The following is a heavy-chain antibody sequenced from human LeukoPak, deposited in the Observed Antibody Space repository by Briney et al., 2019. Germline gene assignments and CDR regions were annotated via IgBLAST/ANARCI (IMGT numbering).Heavy chain of an antibody. CDR1: GFTFSSYW. D-gene: IGHD6-13*01. CDR2: TNTDGSST. J-gene: IGHJ5*02. V-gene: IGHV3-74*01. Sequence: GGSLRLSCAASGFTFSSYWIHWVRQAPGKGLVWVSGTNTDGSSTTYADSVKGRFSISRDNAKSTLYLQMNSLRAEDTAVYYCAKAGPRGAAATWGGNWFDPWGQGTLVTVSS. CDR3: AKAGPRGAAATWGGNWFDP.